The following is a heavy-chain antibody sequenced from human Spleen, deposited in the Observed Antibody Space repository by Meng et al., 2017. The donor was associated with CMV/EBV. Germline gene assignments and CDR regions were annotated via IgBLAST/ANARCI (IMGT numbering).Heavy chain of an antibody. CDR1: GGSLSCYY. CDR2: INHSGST. Sequence: GVYGGSLSCYYWSWLRQPPGKGLEWIGEINHSGSTNYNPSLKSRVTISVNTSKNQFSLKLSSVTAADTAVYYCARGPSSSSYSWFDPWGQGTLVTVSS. D-gene: IGHD6-6*01. CDR3: ARGPSSSSYSWFDP. V-gene: IGHV4-34*01. J-gene: IGHJ5*02.